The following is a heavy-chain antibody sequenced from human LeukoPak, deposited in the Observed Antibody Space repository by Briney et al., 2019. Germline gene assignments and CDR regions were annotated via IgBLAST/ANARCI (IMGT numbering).Heavy chain of an antibody. CDR1: GFTFSSYA. CDR2: ISYDGSNK. J-gene: IGHJ4*02. D-gene: IGHD1-26*01. CDR3: ARASGSYSPFDY. Sequence: PGRPLRLSCAASGFTFSSYAMHSVRQAPGKGLEWVAVISYDGSNKYYADSVKGRFTISRDNSKNTLYLQMNSLRAEDTAVYYCARASGSYSPFDYWGQGTLVTVSS. V-gene: IGHV3-30*04.